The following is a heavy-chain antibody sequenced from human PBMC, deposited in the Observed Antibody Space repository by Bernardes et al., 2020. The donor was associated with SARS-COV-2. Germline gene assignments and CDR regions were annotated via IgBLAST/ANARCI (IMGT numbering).Heavy chain of an antibody. CDR1: GYSISSGYY. Sequence: SETLSLTCAVSGYSISSGYYWGWIRQPPGWGLEWIGSIYHSGSTYYNPSLKSRVTISVDTSKNQFSLKLSSVTAADTAVYYCARVAGWDIVVVVAAHGVYYFDYWGQGTLVTVSS. D-gene: IGHD2-15*01. CDR3: ARVAGWDIVVVVAAHGVYYFDY. J-gene: IGHJ4*02. CDR2: IYHSGST. V-gene: IGHV4-38-2*01.